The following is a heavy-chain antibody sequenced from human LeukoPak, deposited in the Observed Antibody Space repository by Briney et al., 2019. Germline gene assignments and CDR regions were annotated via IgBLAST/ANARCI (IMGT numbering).Heavy chain of an antibody. CDR3: ATSSNAPGNH. D-gene: IGHD2-2*01. Sequence: PGGSLRLSCAASGFTFNSYWMSWVRRAPGKGLEWVANIKEDGSAQYNVDSVKGRFTISRDNAQNSLNLQMNSLRAEDTAVYYCATSSNAPGNHWGQGTLVTVSS. J-gene: IGHJ5*02. CDR2: IKEDGSAQ. CDR1: GFTFNSYW. V-gene: IGHV3-7*01.